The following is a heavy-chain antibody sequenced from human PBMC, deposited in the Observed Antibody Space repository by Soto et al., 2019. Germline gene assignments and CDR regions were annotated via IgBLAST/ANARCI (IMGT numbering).Heavy chain of an antibody. CDR2: IYSGGST. CDR3: ARGMRHSGYDEYLAYYYYYYMDV. V-gene: IGHV3-66*01. Sequence: EVQLVESGGGLVQPGGSLRLSCAASGFTVSSNYMSWVRQAPGKGLEWFSVIYSGGSTYYADSVKGRFTISRDNSKNTLYLQMNSLRAEDTAVYYCARGMRHSGYDEYLAYYYYYYMDVWGKVTTVTVYS. D-gene: IGHD5-12*01. J-gene: IGHJ6*03. CDR1: GFTVSSNY.